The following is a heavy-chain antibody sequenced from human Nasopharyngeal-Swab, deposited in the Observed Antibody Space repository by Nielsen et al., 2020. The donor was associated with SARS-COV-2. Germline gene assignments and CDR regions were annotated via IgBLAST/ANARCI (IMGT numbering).Heavy chain of an antibody. D-gene: IGHD1-1*01. J-gene: IGHJ4*02. Sequence: GESLKISCAAPGFTFSSYWMHWVRQAPGKGLVWVSRINSDGSSTNYADSVKGRFTISRDNAKNTLYLQMNSLGAEDTALYYCARDLSWNDVPLDYWGQGTLVTVSS. V-gene: IGHV3-74*01. CDR3: ARDLSWNDVPLDY. CDR1: GFTFSSYW. CDR2: INSDGSST.